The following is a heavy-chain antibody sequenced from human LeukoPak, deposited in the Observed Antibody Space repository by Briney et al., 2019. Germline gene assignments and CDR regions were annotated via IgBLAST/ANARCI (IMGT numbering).Heavy chain of an antibody. Sequence: PGGSLRLSRGASRFTFSTYWMSWLRQAPGKGLEWVANINQDGSEKYYVDSVKGRFTISRDNAKNSLYLHMNSLRAEDTATYYCARDRVWTVLYWGQGILVTVSS. CDR1: RFTFSTYW. V-gene: IGHV3-7*01. CDR3: ARDRVWTVLY. CDR2: INQDGSEK. J-gene: IGHJ4*02. D-gene: IGHD2-8*01.